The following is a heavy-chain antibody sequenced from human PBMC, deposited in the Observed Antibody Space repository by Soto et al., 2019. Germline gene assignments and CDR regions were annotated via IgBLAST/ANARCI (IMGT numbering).Heavy chain of an antibody. V-gene: IGHV3-33*01. CDR1: GFTFSSHG. Sequence: QEQLVESGGGVVQPGGSLRLSCAASGFTFSSHGMHWVRQAPGKGLEWVAVIWLDASQKYYAESVKGRFTISRDYSTDTLYLQMNSLRAEDTAVYYCARDPESCSGGSCVAFDVWGHGTMVIVSS. CDR3: ARDPESCSGGSCVAFDV. J-gene: IGHJ3*01. D-gene: IGHD2-15*01. CDR2: IWLDASQK.